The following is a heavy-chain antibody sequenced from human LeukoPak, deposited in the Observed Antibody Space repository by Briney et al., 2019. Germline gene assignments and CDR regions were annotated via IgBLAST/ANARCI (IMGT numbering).Heavy chain of an antibody. CDR3: TRGERSGDFWSRYYLN. CDR2: IFHSGSI. V-gene: IGHV4-38-2*01. J-gene: IGHJ4*02. CDR1: GFAISSDYY. Sequence: PSETLSLTCAVSGFAISSDYYWGWIRQPPRKGLEWIGTIFHSGSIYYNPSFRSRVTISVDTSKNQFSLKLRSVTASDTAVYYCTRGERSGDFWSRYYLNWGQGTLVTVSS. D-gene: IGHD3-3*01.